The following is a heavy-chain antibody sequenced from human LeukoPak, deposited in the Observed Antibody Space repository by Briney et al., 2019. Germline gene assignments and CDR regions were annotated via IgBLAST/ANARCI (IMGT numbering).Heavy chain of an antibody. CDR1: GGSISSGSYY. D-gene: IGHD6-13*01. V-gene: IGHV4-61*02. CDR3: AREGQIAAAGIGLDY. CDR2: IYTSGST. Sequence: SQTLSLTCTVSGGSISSGSYYWSWIRQPAGKGLEWIGRIYTSGSTNYNPSLKSRVTISVDTSKNQFSLKLSSVTAADTAMYYCAREGQIAAAGIGLDYWGQGTLVTVSS. J-gene: IGHJ4*02.